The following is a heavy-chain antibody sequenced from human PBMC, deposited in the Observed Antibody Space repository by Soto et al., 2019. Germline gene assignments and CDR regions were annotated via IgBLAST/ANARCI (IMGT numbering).Heavy chain of an antibody. CDR3: AKDGQFRTDGFDV. CDR1: GFTFSSHG. Sequence: EAQLLESGGDWAQPGGSLRLSCAASGFTFSSHGMSWVRQVPGKGLEWIAGLSRGGGTTYYADSVKGRFTISRDNSKNILDVITNSLKVEDTALYYCAKDGQFRTDGFDVWGQGTMVTVSS. V-gene: IGHV3-23*01. D-gene: IGHD1-1*01. CDR2: LSRGGGTT. J-gene: IGHJ3*01.